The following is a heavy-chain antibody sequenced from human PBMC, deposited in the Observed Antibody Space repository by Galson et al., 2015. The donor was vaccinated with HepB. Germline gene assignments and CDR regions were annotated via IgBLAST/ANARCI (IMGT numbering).Heavy chain of an antibody. V-gene: IGHV3-48*02. CDR1: GFTFSSYS. Sequence: SLRLSCAASGFTFSSYSMNWVRQAPGKGLEWVSYISSSSSTIYYADSVKGRFTISRDNAKNSLFLQMNSLRDEDTGVYYCASLTYCGGDCYLDWGQGTMVAVSS. J-gene: IGHJ3*01. D-gene: IGHD2-21*02. CDR2: ISSSSSTI. CDR3: ASLTYCGGDCYLD.